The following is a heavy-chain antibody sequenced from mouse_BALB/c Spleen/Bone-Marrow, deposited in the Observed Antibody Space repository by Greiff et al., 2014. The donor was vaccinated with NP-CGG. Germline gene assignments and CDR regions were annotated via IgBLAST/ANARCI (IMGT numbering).Heavy chain of an antibody. Sequence: VQLQQSGAELVKPGASVKLSCKASGYTFTSYWIHWVKLRPGQGLEWIGEINPSNSRTNYNEKFKNKATLTVDKSSSTAYIQLSSLTSEDSAVYYCARYDGPAWFAYWGQGTLVTVSA. D-gene: IGHD2-3*01. CDR3: ARYDGPAWFAY. CDR2: INPSNSRT. V-gene: IGHV1S81*02. J-gene: IGHJ3*01. CDR1: GYTFTSYW.